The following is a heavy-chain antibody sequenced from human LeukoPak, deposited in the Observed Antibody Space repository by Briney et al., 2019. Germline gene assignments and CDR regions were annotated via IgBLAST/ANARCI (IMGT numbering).Heavy chain of an antibody. J-gene: IGHJ3*02. CDR1: GGSFSGYY. CDR3: ARGVRYFDWLLRFGAFDI. V-gene: IGHV4-34*01. D-gene: IGHD3-9*01. CDR2: ISHSGST. Sequence: SETLSLTCAVYGGSFSGYYWSWIRQPPGKGLEWIGEISHSGSTNYNPSLKSRVTISVDTSKNQFSLKLSSVTAADTAVYYCARGVRYFDWLLRFGAFDIWGQGTMVTVSS.